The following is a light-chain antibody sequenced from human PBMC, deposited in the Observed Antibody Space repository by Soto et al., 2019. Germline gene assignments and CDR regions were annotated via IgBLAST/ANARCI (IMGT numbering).Light chain of an antibody. CDR1: SSDVVGYNY. Sequence: QSVLTQPPSASGSPGQSVTISCTGTSSDVVGYNYVSWYQQNPGKAPKLMIYDVSKRPSGVPARFSGSKSGNTASLTVSGLQAEDGADYYCCSYAGSSTFLYVFGTGTKVTVL. CDR3: CSYAGSSTFLYV. J-gene: IGLJ1*01. CDR2: DVS. V-gene: IGLV2-8*01.